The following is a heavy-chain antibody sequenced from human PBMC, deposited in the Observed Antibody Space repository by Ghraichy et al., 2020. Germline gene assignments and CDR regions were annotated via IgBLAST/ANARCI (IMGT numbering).Heavy chain of an antibody. D-gene: IGHD7-27*01. V-gene: IGHV3-23*01. CDR3: GRNWVDY. CDR2: FTATGGNT. J-gene: IGHJ4*02. CDR1: GFTFSNYA. Sequence: GESLNISCVASGFTFSNYAMSWVRQAPGKGLEWVSSFTATGGNTYYADSVKGRFTISRDNSKNTLYLQMNSLRVEDTAVYYCGRNWVDYWGQGTLVIVSS.